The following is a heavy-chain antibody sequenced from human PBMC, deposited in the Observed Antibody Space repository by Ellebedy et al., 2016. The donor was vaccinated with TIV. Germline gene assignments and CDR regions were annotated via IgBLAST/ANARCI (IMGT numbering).Heavy chain of an antibody. Sequence: MPSETLFLTCTVSDYSISSGYYWGWLRQPPGKGLEWIGSMYHGGSTYYNPSLMSRVTMSIDTSKTQFSLKLSSVTAADTAVYYCAREQWEQGQHGDAFDIWGQGTMVTVSS. CDR1: DYSISSGYY. D-gene: IGHD1-26*01. CDR3: AREQWEQGQHGDAFDI. V-gene: IGHV4-38-2*02. CDR2: MYHGGST. J-gene: IGHJ3*02.